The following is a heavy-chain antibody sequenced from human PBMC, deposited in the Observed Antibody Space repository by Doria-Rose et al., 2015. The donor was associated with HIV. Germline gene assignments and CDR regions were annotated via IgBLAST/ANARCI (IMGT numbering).Heavy chain of an antibody. Sequence: QDSGPVLVKPTETLTLTCTVSGVSLSSPGMGVSWIRQPPGKALEWLANIFADDERSNKPSLKSRLTISRCTSKSQVVLTMTDMDPVYTATYYCARIKSSRWYHKYYFDFWGQGTLVIVSA. J-gene: IGHJ4*02. V-gene: IGHV2-26*01. CDR1: GVSLSSPGMG. D-gene: IGHD6-13*01. CDR3: ARIKSSRWYHKYYFDF. CDR2: IFADDER.